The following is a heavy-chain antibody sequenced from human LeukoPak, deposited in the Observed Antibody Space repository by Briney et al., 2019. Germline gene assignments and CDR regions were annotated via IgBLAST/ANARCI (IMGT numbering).Heavy chain of an antibody. CDR1: GFTVSSNY. D-gene: IGHD6-13*01. J-gene: IGHJ4*02. CDR3: ARGRSSCFDY. CDR2: IYSGGST. Sequence: GGPLRLSCAASGFTVSSNYMSWVRQAPGKGLEWVSVIYSGGSTYYADPVKGRFTISRDNSKNTLYLQMNSLRAEDTAVYYCARGRSSCFDYWGQGTLVTVSS. V-gene: IGHV3-66*02.